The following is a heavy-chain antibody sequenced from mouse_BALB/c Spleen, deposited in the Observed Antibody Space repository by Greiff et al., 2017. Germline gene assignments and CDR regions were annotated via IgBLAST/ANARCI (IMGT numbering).Heavy chain of an antibody. J-gene: IGHJ4*01. CDR1: GFTFSNYW. Sequence: EVKVEESGGGLVQPGGSMKLSCVASGFTFSNYWMNWVRQSPEKGLEWVAEIRLKSNNYATHYAESVKGRFTISRDDSKSSVYLQMNNLRAEDTGIYYCTRIIYYYGSSYGENAMDYWGQGTSVTVSS. CDR3: TRIIYYYGSSYGENAMDY. V-gene: IGHV6-6*02. CDR2: IRLKSNNYAT. D-gene: IGHD1-1*01.